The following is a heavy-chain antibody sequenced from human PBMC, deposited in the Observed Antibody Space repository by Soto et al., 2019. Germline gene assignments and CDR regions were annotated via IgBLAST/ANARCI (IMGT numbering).Heavy chain of an antibody. Sequence: ASVKVSCKASGYTFTSYYMHWVRQAPGQGLEWMGIIDPSGGGTSYAQKFQGRLTMTRDTSTSTVYMELSSLRSEDTAVYYCARDRVDCSGGNCWRSVEDTWRHGTLVTVSS. J-gene: IGHJ5*01. CDR1: GYTFTSYY. CDR3: ARDRVDCSGGNCWRSVEDT. V-gene: IGHV1-46*01. D-gene: IGHD2-15*01. CDR2: IDPSGGGT.